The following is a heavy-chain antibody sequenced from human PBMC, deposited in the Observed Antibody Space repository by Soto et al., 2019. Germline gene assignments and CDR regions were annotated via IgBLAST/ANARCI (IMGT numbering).Heavy chain of an antibody. D-gene: IGHD3-10*01. Sequence: SVKVSCKASGGTFSSYTISWVRQAPGQGLEWMGRIIPILGIANYAQKFQGRVTITADKSTSTAYMELSSLRSEDTAVYYCARGHYGSGSYSARYYYYYYMEVWGKGTTVTVSS. CDR3: ARGHYGSGSYSARYYYYYYMEV. CDR2: IIPILGIA. V-gene: IGHV1-69*02. J-gene: IGHJ6*03. CDR1: GGTFSSYT.